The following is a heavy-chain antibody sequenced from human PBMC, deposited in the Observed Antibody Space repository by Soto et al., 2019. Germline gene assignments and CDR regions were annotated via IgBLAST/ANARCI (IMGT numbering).Heavy chain of an antibody. J-gene: IGHJ6*02. Sequence: EVQLVESGGGLVQPGRSLRLSCAASGFTFDDYAMHWVRQAPGKGLEWVSGISWNSGSIGYADSVKGRFTISRDNAKNSLYLQMNSLTAEDTALYYCAKVLFSSGASHDYYYGMDVWGQGTTVTVSS. D-gene: IGHD6-19*01. CDR2: ISWNSGSI. CDR1: GFTFDDYA. V-gene: IGHV3-9*01. CDR3: AKVLFSSGASHDYYYGMDV.